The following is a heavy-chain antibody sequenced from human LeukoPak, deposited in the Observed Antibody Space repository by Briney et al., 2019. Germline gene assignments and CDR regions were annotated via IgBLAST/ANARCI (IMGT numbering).Heavy chain of an antibody. CDR1: GGSISSYY. D-gene: IGHD2-2*01. CDR3: ARHPPRSNVVVPVPDAFGI. CDR2: IYTSGST. V-gene: IGHV4-4*09. J-gene: IGHJ3*02. Sequence: PETLSLTCTVSGGSISSYYWSWIRQPPGKGLEWIGYIYTSGSTNYNPSLKSRVTISVDTSKHQFSLKLSSVPAADTAVYYCARHPPRSNVVVPVPDAFGIWGQGTMVTVSS.